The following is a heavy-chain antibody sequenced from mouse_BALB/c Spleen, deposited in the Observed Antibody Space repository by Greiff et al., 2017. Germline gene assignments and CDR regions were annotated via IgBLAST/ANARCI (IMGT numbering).Heavy chain of an antibody. J-gene: IGHJ3*01. Sequence: EVKVVESGGGLVQPGGSLKLSCAASGFTFSSYTMSWVRQTPEKRLEWVAYISNGGGSTYYPDTVKGRFTISRDNAKNTLYLQMSSLKSEDTAMYYCARRGDYSWFAYWGQGTLVTVSA. CDR1: GFTFSSYT. D-gene: IGHD1-1*01. V-gene: IGHV5-12-2*01. CDR2: ISNGGGST. CDR3: ARRGDYSWFAY.